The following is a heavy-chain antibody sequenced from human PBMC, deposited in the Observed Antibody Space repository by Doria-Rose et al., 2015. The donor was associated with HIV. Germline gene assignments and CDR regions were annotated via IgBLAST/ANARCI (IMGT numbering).Heavy chain of an antibody. J-gene: IGHJ4*02. D-gene: IGHD6-13*01. CDR1: GVSLSSPGMG. CDR3: ARIKSSRWYHKYYFDF. CDR2: IFSDDER. V-gene: IGHV2-26*01. Sequence: QVTLKESGPVLVKPTETLTLTCTVSGVSLSSPGMGVSWIRQPPGKALEWLANIFSDDERSYKASLKSRLTISRATSKSQVLLTTTDMDPVDTATYYCARIKSSRWYHKYYFDFWGQGTLVIVSA.